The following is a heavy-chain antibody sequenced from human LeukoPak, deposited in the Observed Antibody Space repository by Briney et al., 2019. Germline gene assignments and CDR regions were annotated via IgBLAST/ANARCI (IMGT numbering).Heavy chain of an antibody. CDR3: TRLATVED. Sequence: GGSLRLSCAASGFTFSSYSMNWVRQAPGKGLEWVSYISSSSSTIYYADSVKGRFTISRDNAKNSLYLQMNSLKIEDTAVYYCTRLATVEDWGQGTLVTVSS. D-gene: IGHD5-12*01. CDR1: GFTFSSYS. J-gene: IGHJ4*02. CDR2: ISSSSSTI. V-gene: IGHV3-48*01.